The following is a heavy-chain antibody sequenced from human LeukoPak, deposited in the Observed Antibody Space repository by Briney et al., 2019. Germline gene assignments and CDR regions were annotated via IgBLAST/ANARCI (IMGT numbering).Heavy chain of an antibody. CDR3: ARGDIAAAGSFDY. CDR1: GFTVSSNY. D-gene: IGHD6-13*01. CDR2: IYSGGST. V-gene: IGHV3-66*01. J-gene: IGHJ4*02. Sequence: GGSLRLSCAASGFTVSSNYMSWVRQAPGKGLEWASVIYSGGSTYYADSVKGRFTISRDNSKNTLYLQMNSLRAEDTAVYYCARGDIAAAGSFDYWGQGTLVTVSS.